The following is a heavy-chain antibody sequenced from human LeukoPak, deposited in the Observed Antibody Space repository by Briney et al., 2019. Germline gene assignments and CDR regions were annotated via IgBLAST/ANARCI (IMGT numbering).Heavy chain of an antibody. Sequence: GGSLRLSCAASGFTFSGYAMSWVRQAPGKGLEWVSTIVGSGGSTYNADSVKGRFTISRDNYKSTLYLQMNSLRAEDTAVYYCAKANDFWSGYSNYWGQGTLVTVSS. CDR3: AKANDFWSGYSNY. V-gene: IGHV3-23*01. CDR1: GFTFSGYA. J-gene: IGHJ4*02. D-gene: IGHD3-3*01. CDR2: IVGSGGST.